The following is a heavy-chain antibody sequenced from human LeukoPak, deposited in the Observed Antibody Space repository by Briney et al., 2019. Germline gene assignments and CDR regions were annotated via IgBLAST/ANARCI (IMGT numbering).Heavy chain of an antibody. J-gene: IGHJ5*02. CDR3: ARAGRSYYGSGSYYNH. CDR2: INWNSGTT. Sequence: GGSLRLSCAASGVTFDDYAMHWARQAPGKGLEWVSGINWNSGTTAYADSVKGRFTISRDNAKNSLYLQMNSLRAEDTAVYYCARAGRSYYGSGSYYNHWGQGTLVTVSS. CDR1: GVTFDDYA. V-gene: IGHV3-9*01. D-gene: IGHD3-10*01.